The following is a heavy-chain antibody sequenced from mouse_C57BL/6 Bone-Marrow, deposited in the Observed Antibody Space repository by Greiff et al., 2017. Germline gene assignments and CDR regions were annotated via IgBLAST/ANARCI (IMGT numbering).Heavy chain of an antibody. CDR3: ARLIYYDYVYFDY. Sequence: QVQLQQSGAELVRPGTSVKVSCKASGYAFTNYLIEWVKQRPGQGLEWIGVINPGSGGTNYNEKFKGKATLTADKSSSTAYMQLSSLTSEDSAVYFCARLIYYDYVYFDYWGQGTTLTVSS. V-gene: IGHV1-54*01. D-gene: IGHD2-4*01. CDR1: GYAFTNYL. CDR2: INPGSGGT. J-gene: IGHJ2*01.